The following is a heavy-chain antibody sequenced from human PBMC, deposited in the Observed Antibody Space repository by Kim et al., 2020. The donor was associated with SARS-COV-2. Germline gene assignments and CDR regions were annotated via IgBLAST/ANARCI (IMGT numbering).Heavy chain of an antibody. J-gene: IGHJ4*02. Sequence: SETLSLTCTVSGGSISSSSYYWGWIRQPPGKGLEWIGSIYYSGSTYYNPSLKSRVTISVDTSKNQFSLKLSSVTAADTAVYYCARDQAVTSYYFDYWGQG. CDR1: GGSISSSSYY. D-gene: IGHD2-2*01. CDR3: ARDQAVTSYYFDY. V-gene: IGHV4-39*07. CDR2: IYYSGST.